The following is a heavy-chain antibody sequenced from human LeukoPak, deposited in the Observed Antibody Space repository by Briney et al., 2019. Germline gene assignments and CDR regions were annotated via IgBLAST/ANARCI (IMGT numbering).Heavy chain of an antibody. D-gene: IGHD5-18*01. V-gene: IGHV4-59*08. Sequence: KSSETLSLTCTVSGGSISSYYWSWIRQPPVKGLEWIGYIYYSGSTNYNPSLKSRVTISVDTSKNQFSLKLSSVTAADTAVYYCARLDTAMVTGAFDYWGQGTLVTVSS. CDR3: ARLDTAMVTGAFDY. J-gene: IGHJ4*02. CDR2: IYYSGST. CDR1: GGSISSYY.